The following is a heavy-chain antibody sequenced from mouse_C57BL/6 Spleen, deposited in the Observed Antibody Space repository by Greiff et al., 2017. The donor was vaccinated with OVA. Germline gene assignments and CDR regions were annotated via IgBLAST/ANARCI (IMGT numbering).Heavy chain of an antibody. CDR3: ARWGAAYYFDY. Sequence: VQLQQSGAELVRPGSSVKLSCKASGYTFTSYWMHWVKQRPIQGLEWIGNIDPSDSETHYNQKFKDKATLTVDKSSSTAYMQLSSLTSEDSAVYYCARWGAAYYFDYWGQGTTRTVSS. J-gene: IGHJ2*01. CDR1: GYTFTSYW. CDR2: IDPSDSET. V-gene: IGHV1-52*01. D-gene: IGHD3-3*01.